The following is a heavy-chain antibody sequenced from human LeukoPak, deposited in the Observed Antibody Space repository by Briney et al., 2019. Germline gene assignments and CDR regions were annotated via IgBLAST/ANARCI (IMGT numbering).Heavy chain of an antibody. CDR2: IYYSGST. D-gene: IGHD3-10*01. CDR1: GDSISSGDYY. CDR3: ARQQRAVGAVLDY. Sequence: PSETLSLTCTVSGDSISSGDYYWSWIRQPPGKGLEWIGYIYYSGSTYYNPSLQSRVTISVDTSKNQFSLKLSSVTAADTAVYYCARQQRAVGAVLDYWGQGTLVTVSS. J-gene: IGHJ4*02. V-gene: IGHV4-30-4*08.